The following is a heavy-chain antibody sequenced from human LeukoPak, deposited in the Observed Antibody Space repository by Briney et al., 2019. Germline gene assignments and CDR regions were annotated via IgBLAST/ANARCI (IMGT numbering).Heavy chain of an antibody. V-gene: IGHV4-34*01. CDR3: ARGRLVAVVVAATRRAEYFQH. CDR1: GGSFSGYY. Sequence: SETLSLTCAVYGGSFSGYYWSWIRQPPGKGLEWIGEINHSGSTNYNPSLKSRVTLSVDTSKNQFSLKLSSVTAADTAVYYCARGRLVAVVVAATRRAEYFQHWGQGTLVTVSS. J-gene: IGHJ1*01. CDR2: INHSGST. D-gene: IGHD2-15*01.